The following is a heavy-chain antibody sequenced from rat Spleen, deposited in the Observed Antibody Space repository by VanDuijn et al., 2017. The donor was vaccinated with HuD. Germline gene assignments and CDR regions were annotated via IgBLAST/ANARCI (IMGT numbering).Heavy chain of an antibody. D-gene: IGHD1-9*01. J-gene: IGHJ3*01. CDR3: ARPYYGYTSYNWFAY. V-gene: IGHV5-7*01. Sequence: EVQLVESGGGLVQPGRSLKLSCAASGFTFSDYNMAWVRQAPKKGLEWVATISYDGRRNYYRDSVKGRFTISRDSAKSSLYLQMDSLRSEDTATYYCARPYYGYTSYNWFAYWSQGTLVTVSS. CDR1: GFTFSDYN. CDR2: ISYDGRRN.